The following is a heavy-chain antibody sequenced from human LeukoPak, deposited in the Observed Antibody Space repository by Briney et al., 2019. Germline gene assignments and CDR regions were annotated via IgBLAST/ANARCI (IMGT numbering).Heavy chain of an antibody. CDR2: ISGSGGTT. CDR3: AKDVKTLDAFDV. V-gene: IGHV3-23*01. CDR1: GFTFYSYG. J-gene: IGHJ3*01. Sequence: GGSLRLSCAASGFTFYSYGMSWVRQAPGKGLEWVSGISGSGGTTYYADSVKGRFTINRDNHRNTVYLQMNSLRDEDTAVYYCAKDVKTLDAFDVWGRGTMVAVSS.